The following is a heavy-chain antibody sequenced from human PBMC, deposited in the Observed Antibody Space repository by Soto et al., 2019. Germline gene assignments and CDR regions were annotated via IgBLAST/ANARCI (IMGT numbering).Heavy chain of an antibody. D-gene: IGHD5-18*01. V-gene: IGHV3-53*01. J-gene: IGHJ4*02. Sequence: PGGSLRLSCAASGFTVSSNYMSWVRQAPGKGLEWVSVIYSGGGTYYADSVKGRFTISRDNSKNTLYLQMNSLRAEDTAVYYCAREGYSYGYFRHFDYWGQGTLVTVSS. CDR1: GFTVSSNY. CDR3: AREGYSYGYFRHFDY. CDR2: IYSGGGT.